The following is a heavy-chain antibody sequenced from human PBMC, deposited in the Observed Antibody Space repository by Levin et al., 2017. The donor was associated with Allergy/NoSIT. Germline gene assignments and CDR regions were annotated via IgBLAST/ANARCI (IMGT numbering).Heavy chain of an antibody. CDR3: ARERRPRLWGVLPSSFDY. J-gene: IGHJ4*02. CDR1: GGSSISEDFF. Sequence: SETLSLTCTVSGGSSISEDFFWSWIRQPPGTGLEWIGNIDNNGDTYSNPSLTSRLTMSMDTSKNQFFLKLTSVTAADTAVYFCARERRPRLWGVLPSSFDYWGQGTLVSVSS. V-gene: IGHV4-30-4*01. CDR2: IDNNGDT. D-gene: IGHD3-16*01.